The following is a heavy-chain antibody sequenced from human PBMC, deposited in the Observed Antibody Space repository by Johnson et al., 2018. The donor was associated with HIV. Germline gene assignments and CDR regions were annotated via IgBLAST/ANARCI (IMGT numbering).Heavy chain of an antibody. CDR2: IRYDGSER. CDR3: ARPNRPQYRSTFDI. J-gene: IGHJ3*02. D-gene: IGHD6-13*01. CDR1: GFTFSSYG. Sequence: QVQLVESGGGVVQPGGSLRLSCAASGFTFSSYGMHWVRQAPGKGLEWVAFIRYDGSERYHVDSVKGRFTISRDNAKNSLYLQMSSLRAEDTAIYYCARPNRPQYRSTFDIWGQGTKVTVSS. V-gene: IGHV3-30*02.